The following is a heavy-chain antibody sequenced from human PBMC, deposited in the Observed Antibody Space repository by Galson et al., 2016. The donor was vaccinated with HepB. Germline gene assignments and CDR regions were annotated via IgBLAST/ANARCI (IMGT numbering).Heavy chain of an antibody. V-gene: IGHV3-66*01. D-gene: IGHD5-18*01. CDR2: IYSGGST. J-gene: IGHJ6*02. CDR1: GFTVSSNY. Sequence: SLRLSCAASGFTVSSNYMSWVRQAPGKGLEWVSVIYSGGSTYYADSVKGRFTISRDNSKNTLYLQMNSLRAEDTAVYYCARGGRDTAMDYYNYGMDVWGQGTTVTVSS. CDR3: ARGGRDTAMDYYNYGMDV.